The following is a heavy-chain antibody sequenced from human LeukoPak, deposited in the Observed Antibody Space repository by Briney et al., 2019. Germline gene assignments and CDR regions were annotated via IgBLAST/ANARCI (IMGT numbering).Heavy chain of an antibody. D-gene: IGHD3-10*01. CDR1: GFTFSSYA. Sequence: GGSLRLSCAASGFTFSSYAMHWVRQAPGKGLEWVAVISYDGSNKYYADSVKGRFTISRDNSKNTLYLQMNSLRAEDTAVYYCARSVITMVRGVIGSWFDPWGQGTLVTVSS. J-gene: IGHJ5*02. CDR2: ISYDGSNK. CDR3: ARSVITMVRGVIGSWFDP. V-gene: IGHV3-30-3*01.